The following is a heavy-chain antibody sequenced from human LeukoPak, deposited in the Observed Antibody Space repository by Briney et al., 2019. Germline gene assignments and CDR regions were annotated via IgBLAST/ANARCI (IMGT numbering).Heavy chain of an antibody. CDR3: ARLRGFIDY. Sequence: GGSLRLSCEGSGFIFSDHYMSWVRQAPGNGLDLVATINSGGSTLYYADSVEGRFTISRDNAKDSLYLEMNSLRVDDTAVYYCARLRGFIDYWGQGSLVTVSS. CDR1: GFIFSDHY. D-gene: IGHD3-10*01. CDR2: INSGGSTL. J-gene: IGHJ4*02. V-gene: IGHV3-11*01.